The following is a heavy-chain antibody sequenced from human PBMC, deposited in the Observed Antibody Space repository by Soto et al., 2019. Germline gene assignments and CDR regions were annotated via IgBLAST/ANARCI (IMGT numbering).Heavy chain of an antibody. J-gene: IGHJ6*02. D-gene: IGHD3-22*01. CDR3: ARDRRWVVVRHYYYYGMDV. CDR1: GGSISSGVYY. Sequence: SETLSLTCTVSGGSISSGVYYWSWIRQHPGKGLEWIGYIYYSGSTYYNPSLKSRVTISVDTSKNQFSLKLSSVTAADTAVYYCARDRRWVVVRHYYYYGMDVWGQGTTVTVSS. V-gene: IGHV4-31*03. CDR2: IYYSGST.